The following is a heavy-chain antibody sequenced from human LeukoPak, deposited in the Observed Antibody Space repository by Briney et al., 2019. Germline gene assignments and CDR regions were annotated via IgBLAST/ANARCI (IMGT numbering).Heavy chain of an antibody. D-gene: IGHD3-22*01. CDR1: GGSISSYY. V-gene: IGHV4-4*07. J-gene: IGHJ4*02. Sequence: SETLSLTCTVSGGSISSYYWSWIRQPAGMGLEWIGRIYTSGSTNYNPSLKSRVTMSVDTSKNQFSLKLSSVTAADTAVYYCARATYYYDSSGYLHYFDYWGQGTLVTVSS. CDR3: ARATYYYDSSGYLHYFDY. CDR2: IYTSGST.